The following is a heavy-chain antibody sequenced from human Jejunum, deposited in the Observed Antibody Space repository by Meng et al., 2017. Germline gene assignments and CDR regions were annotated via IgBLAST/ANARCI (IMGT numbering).Heavy chain of an antibody. D-gene: IGHD1-1*01. CDR1: GYTFSNYG. J-gene: IGHJ4*02. CDR3: ASQDCTTGTCYLGIRPNLLFDY. V-gene: IGHV1-18*01. Sequence: ASVKVSCKASGYTFSNYGVSWVRQAPGQGLEWMGWISAYNDNTNYAQKFQGRLTMTTDTSTSTAYMELRSLRSDDTATYYCASQDCTTGTCYLGIRPNLLFDYWGQGTLVTVSS. CDR2: ISAYNDNT.